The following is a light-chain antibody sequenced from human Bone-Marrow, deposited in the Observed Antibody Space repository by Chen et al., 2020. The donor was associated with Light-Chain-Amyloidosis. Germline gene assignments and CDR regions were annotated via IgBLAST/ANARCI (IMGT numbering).Light chain of an antibody. V-gene: IGLV3-25*03. Sequence: SYELTQPPSVSVSPGQTARITCSGDDLPTKYAYWYQQKPGQAPVLGIHRDTERPSGISERFSGSSSGTTATLTISGVQAEGEADYHCQSADSSGTYEVIFGGGTKLTVL. CDR1: DLPTKY. CDR2: RDT. CDR3: QSADSSGTYEVI. J-gene: IGLJ2*01.